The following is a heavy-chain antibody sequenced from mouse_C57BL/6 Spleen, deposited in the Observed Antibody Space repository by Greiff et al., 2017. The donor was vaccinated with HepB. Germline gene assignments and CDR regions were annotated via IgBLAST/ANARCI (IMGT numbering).Heavy chain of an antibody. CDR2: ISDGGSYT. D-gene: IGHD1-1*01. V-gene: IGHV5-4*03. CDR3: ARNYGSSCAMDY. J-gene: IGHJ4*01. CDR1: GFTFSSYA. Sequence: EVKLVESGGGLVKPGGSLKLSCAASGFTFSSYAMSWVSQTPEKRLEWVATISDGGSYTYYPDNVKGRFTISRDNAKNNPYLQMSHLKSEDTAMYYCARNYGSSCAMDYWGQGTSVTVSS.